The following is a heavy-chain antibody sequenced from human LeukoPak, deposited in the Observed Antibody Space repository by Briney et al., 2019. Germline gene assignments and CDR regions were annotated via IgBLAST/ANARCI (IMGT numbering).Heavy chain of an antibody. CDR1: GFTFSSYA. J-gene: IGHJ4*02. D-gene: IGHD4-11*01. CDR2: ISGSGGTT. V-gene: IGHV3-23*01. Sequence: GGSLRLSCAASGFTFSSYAISWVRQAPGKGLEWVSLISGSGGTTYYTDSVKGRFTISRDNSKDTLYLQLNSLRAEDTAVYYCAGERVTTTSFDYWGQGTLVTVSS. CDR3: AGERVTTTSFDY.